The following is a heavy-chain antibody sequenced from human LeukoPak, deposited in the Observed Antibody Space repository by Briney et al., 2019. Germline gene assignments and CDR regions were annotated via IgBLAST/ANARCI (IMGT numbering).Heavy chain of an antibody. CDR1: GGSISSYY. V-gene: IGHV4-59*01. Sequence: PLETLSLTCTVSGGSISSYYWSWIRQPPGKGLEWIGYIYNSGSTNHNPSLKSRVIISLDTSKNQFSLKLSSVTAADTAVYYCARAPTTVVTPYYFDYWGQGTLLTVSS. J-gene: IGHJ4*02. CDR3: ARAPTTVVTPYYFDY. CDR2: IYNSGST. D-gene: IGHD4-23*01.